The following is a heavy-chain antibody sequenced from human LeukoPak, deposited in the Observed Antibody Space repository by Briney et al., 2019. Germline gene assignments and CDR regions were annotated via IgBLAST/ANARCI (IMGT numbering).Heavy chain of an antibody. D-gene: IGHD6-19*01. CDR3: AREIAVAGKSVYYFDY. V-gene: IGHV1-18*01. CDR2: ISAYNGNT. J-gene: IGHJ4*02. Sequence: GASVKVSCKASGYTFTSYGISWVRQAPGQGLEWMGWISAYNGNTNYAQKLQGRVTMTTDTSTSTAYMELRSLRSDDTAVYYCAREIAVAGKSVYYFDYWGQGTLVTVSS. CDR1: GYTFTSYG.